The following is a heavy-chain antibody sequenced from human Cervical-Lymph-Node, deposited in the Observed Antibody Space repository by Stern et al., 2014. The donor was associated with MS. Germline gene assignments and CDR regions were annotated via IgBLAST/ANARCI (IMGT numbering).Heavy chain of an antibody. V-gene: IGHV1-69*01. J-gene: IGHJ5*02. CDR3: ALSSETSDRWYSLGYDL. CDR1: GGTFSQFP. D-gene: IGHD6-13*01. CDR2: IFPVFGTP. Sequence: VQLVESGAEGTKPWSSVKVACTAFGGTFSQFPSSSGPQAPGQGLEWLGGIFPVFGTPTYAQEFMRRVTITADVSTSTVYMELSSLRSDDTAVYYCALSSETSDRWYSLGYDLWGQGTLVTVSS.